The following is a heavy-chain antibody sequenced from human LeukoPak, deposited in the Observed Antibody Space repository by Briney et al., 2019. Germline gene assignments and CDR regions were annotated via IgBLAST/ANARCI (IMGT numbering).Heavy chain of an antibody. V-gene: IGHV3-21*01. CDR2: ISSSSSYI. CDR3: ARDFGVRGVQGNWFDP. J-gene: IGHJ5*02. CDR1: GFTFSSYS. Sequence: GGSLRLSCAASGFTFSSYSMNWVRQAPGKGLEWVSSISSSSSYIYYADSVKGRFTISRDNAKNSLYLQMNSLRAEDTAVYYCARDFGVRGVQGNWFDPWGQGTLVTVSS. D-gene: IGHD3-10*01.